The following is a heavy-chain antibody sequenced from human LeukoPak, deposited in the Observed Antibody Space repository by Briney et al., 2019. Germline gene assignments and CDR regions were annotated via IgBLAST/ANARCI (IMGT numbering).Heavy chain of an antibody. Sequence: SQTLSLTCTVSVGSISSYYLSWIRQPPGKGLECIGYIYYSGSTNYNPSLKSRVTISVYTSKNQCSLKLSSVTAADTAVYYCARVSQEGAMIPFAPLGPFDPWGQGTLVTVSS. D-gene: IGHD3-16*01. CDR1: VGSISSYY. CDR2: IYYSGST. CDR3: ARVSQEGAMIPFAPLGPFDP. J-gene: IGHJ5*02. V-gene: IGHV4-59*01.